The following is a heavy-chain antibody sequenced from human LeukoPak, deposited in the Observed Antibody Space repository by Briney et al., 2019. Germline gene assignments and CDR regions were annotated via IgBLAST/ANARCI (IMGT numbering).Heavy chain of an antibody. CDR2: IYPADSDT. CDR1: GYIFTNYW. V-gene: IGHV5-51*01. J-gene: IGHJ4*02. Sequence: GESLKISCRVSGYIFTNYWIGWVRQMPGKGLESMGIIYPADSDTTYSPSFQGQVTISADMSVDTVYLQWSSLKASDTAIYYCARQSRDGSKTRGYYFDYWGQGTLVTVSS. CDR3: ARQSRDGSKTRGYYFDY. D-gene: IGHD3-10*01.